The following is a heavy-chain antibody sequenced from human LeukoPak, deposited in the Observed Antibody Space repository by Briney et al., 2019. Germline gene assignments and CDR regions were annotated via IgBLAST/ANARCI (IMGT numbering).Heavy chain of an antibody. Sequence: GRSLRLSCAASGFTFSSYAMHWVRQAPGKGLEWVAVISYDGSNKYYADSVKGRFTISRDNSKNTLYLQMNSLRAEDTAVYYCARLRFAAHDYWGQGTLVTVSS. CDR3: ARLRFAAHDY. CDR1: GFTFSSYA. CDR2: ISYDGSNK. J-gene: IGHJ4*02. V-gene: IGHV3-30-3*01. D-gene: IGHD3-3*01.